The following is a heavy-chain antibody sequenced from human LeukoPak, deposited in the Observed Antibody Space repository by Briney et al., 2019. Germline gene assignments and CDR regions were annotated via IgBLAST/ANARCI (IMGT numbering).Heavy chain of an antibody. CDR3: ATSTPTYDSSGYYPDGY. CDR1: GGTLSSYA. CDR2: IIPIFGTA. J-gene: IGHJ4*02. D-gene: IGHD3-22*01. V-gene: IGHV1-69*13. Sequence: SVKVSCKASGGTLSSYAISWVRQAPGQGLEWMGGIIPIFGTANYAQKFQGRVTITADESTSTAYMELSSLRSEDTAVYYCATSTPTYDSSGYYPDGYWGQGTLVTVSS.